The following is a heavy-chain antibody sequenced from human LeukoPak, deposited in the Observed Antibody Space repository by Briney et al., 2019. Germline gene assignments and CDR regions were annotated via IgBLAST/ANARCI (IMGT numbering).Heavy chain of an antibody. CDR1: GGSLSSSNW. Sequence: SETLYLTCAVSGGSLSSSNWWSWVRQPPGKGLEWIGEIYHSGSTNYNPSLKSRVTISVDTSKNQFSLKLSSVTAADTAVYYCARFGGITYAFDIWGQGTMVTVSS. CDR2: IYHSGST. D-gene: IGHD1-20*01. J-gene: IGHJ3*02. CDR3: ARFGGITYAFDI. V-gene: IGHV4-4*02.